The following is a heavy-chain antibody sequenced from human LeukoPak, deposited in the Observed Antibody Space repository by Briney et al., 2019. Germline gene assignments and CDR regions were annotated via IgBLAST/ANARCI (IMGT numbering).Heavy chain of an antibody. CDR1: GGSISSHY. D-gene: IGHD1-26*01. Sequence: SETLSLTCTVSGGSISSHYWSWIRQPPGKGLEWIGYIYYSGSTNYNPSLKSRVTISVDTSKNQFSLKLSSVTAADTAVYYCARGRAGSYLKWFDPWGQGTLVTVSS. V-gene: IGHV4-59*11. J-gene: IGHJ5*02. CDR2: IYYSGST. CDR3: ARGRAGSYLKWFDP.